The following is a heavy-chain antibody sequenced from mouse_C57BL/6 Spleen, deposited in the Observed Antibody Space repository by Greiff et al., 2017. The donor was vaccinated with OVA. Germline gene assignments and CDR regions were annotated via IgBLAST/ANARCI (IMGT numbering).Heavy chain of an antibody. D-gene: IGHD1-1*01. J-gene: IGHJ3*01. CDR2: ISSGSSTI. V-gene: IGHV5-17*01. CDR3: ARPSGGSSYGGFAY. CDR1: GFTFSDYG. Sequence: EVKLVESGGGLVKPGGSLKLSCAASGFTFSDYGMHWVRQAPGKGLEWVAYISSGSSTIYYADTVKGRFTISRDNAKNTLFLQMTSLRSEDAAMYYCARPSGGSSYGGFAYWGQGTLVTVSA.